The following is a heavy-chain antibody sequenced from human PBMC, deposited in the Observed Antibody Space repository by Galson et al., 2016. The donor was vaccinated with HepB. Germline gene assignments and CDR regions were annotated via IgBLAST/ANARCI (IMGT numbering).Heavy chain of an antibody. V-gene: IGHV1-3*01. CDR2: INAGNGNT. CDR3: ARGNFGSGLGFRWLDP. CDR1: GYTFSTYA. D-gene: IGHD3-10*01. J-gene: IGHJ5*02. Sequence: SVKVSCKASGYTFSTYAMHWVRQAPGQRLEWLGWINAGNGNTKYSQKFQGRVIITRDTSASTGYMELSSLRSEDTAVYYCARGNFGSGLGFRWLDPWGQGTLVTVSS.